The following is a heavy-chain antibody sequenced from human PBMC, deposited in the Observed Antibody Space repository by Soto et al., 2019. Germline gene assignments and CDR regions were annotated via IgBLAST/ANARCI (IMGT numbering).Heavy chain of an antibody. J-gene: IGHJ4*02. D-gene: IGHD3-3*01. CDR1: GFTFSSYA. CDR2: ISGSGGST. CDR3: AQDYDFWSGPSYY. Sequence: EVQLLESGGGLVQPGGSLRLSCAASGFTFSSYAMSWVRQAPGKGLEWVSAISGSGGSTYYADSVKGRFTISRDNSKNTLCLQINSRSAEDTAVYYCAQDYDFWSGPSYYWGQGTLVTVSS. V-gene: IGHV3-23*01.